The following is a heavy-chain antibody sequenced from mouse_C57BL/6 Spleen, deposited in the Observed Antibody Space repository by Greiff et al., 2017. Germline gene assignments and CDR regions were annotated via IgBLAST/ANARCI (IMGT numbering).Heavy chain of an antibody. D-gene: IGHD1-1*01. CDR2: IDPSDSYT. CDR1: GYTFTSYW. Sequence: QVQLQQPGAELVMPGASVKLSCKASGYTFTSYWMHWVKQRPGQGLEWIGEIDPSDSYTNYNQKFKGKSTLTVDKSSSTAYMQLSSLTSAYSAVYYYESVTTVRDAMDDWGQGTSVTVSS. V-gene: IGHV1-69*01. J-gene: IGHJ4*01. CDR3: ESVTTVRDAMDD.